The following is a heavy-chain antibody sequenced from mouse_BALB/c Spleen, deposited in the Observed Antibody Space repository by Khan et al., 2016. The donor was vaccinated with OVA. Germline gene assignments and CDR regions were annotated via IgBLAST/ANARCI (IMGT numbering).Heavy chain of an antibody. CDR3: AFAHRYDGYYFDY. D-gene: IGHD2-14*01. J-gene: IGHJ2*01. CDR1: DYSITSGYY. V-gene: IGHV3-6*02. CDR2: ISYDGSN. Sequence: EVQLQESGPGLVKPSQSLSLTCSVTDYSITSGYYWNWIRQFPGNKLEWMGYISYDGSNNYNPSLKNRISITRDTSKNPSFLNLNSLTTEDPATYTGAFAHRYDGYYFDYWGQGTTLTVSS.